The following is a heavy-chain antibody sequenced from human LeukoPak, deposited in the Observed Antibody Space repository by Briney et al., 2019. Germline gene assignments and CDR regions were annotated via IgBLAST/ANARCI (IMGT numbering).Heavy chain of an antibody. CDR2: INHSGST. Sequence: PSETLSLTCAVYGGSFSGYYWSWIRQPPGKGLEWIGEINHSGSTNYNPSLKSRVTISVDTSKNQFSLKLSSVTAADTAVYYCARGMGYYDSSGYYPRSYAFDYWGQGTLVTVSS. J-gene: IGHJ4*02. CDR3: ARGMGYYDSSGYYPRSYAFDY. V-gene: IGHV4-34*01. CDR1: GGSFSGYY. D-gene: IGHD3-22*01.